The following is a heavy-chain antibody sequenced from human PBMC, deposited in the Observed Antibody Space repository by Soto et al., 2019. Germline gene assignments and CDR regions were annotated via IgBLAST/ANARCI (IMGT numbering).Heavy chain of an antibody. J-gene: IGHJ4*02. CDR3: ARFSVSYTTGLDY. CDR2: IRNKDNSYST. D-gene: IGHD1-26*01. CDR1: GFTFSDHY. V-gene: IGHV3-72*01. Sequence: EVQLVESGGGLVQPGGSLRLSCAASGFTFSDHYMDWVRQAPGKGMEWVGGIRNKDNSYSTEDAASVKGRFTISRDESQNSLYLERNSLKTEDTAVYYCARFSVSYTTGLDYWGQGTLVTVSS.